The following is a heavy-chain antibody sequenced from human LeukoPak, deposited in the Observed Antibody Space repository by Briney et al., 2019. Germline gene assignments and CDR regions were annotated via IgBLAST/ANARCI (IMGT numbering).Heavy chain of an antibody. D-gene: IGHD6-19*01. J-gene: IGHJ3*02. CDR3: AREIVAGLGVSFDI. Sequence: SETLSLTCTVSGDSVNSGAYYWSWLRQPAGKEPEWIGRIYPLETTNYNPSLKSRVAISVDTSKDQFSLKLSSVTAADTAVYYCAREIVAGLGVSFDIWGQGTMVTVSS. CDR2: IYPLETT. V-gene: IGHV4-61*02. CDR1: GDSVNSGAYY.